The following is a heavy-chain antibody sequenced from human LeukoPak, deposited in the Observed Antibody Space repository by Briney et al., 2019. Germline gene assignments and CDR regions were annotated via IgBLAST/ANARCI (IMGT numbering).Heavy chain of an antibody. Sequence: PGGSLRLSCAASGLTFSSHWMHWVRQAPGKGLVWVSRITNDGSSTTYADSVKGRFTISRDNSKNTLDLQMNSLTAEDTAVYYCAKGPVAVAGYYFDHWGQGTLVTVSS. D-gene: IGHD6-19*01. CDR1: GLTFSSHW. CDR3: AKGPVAVAGYYFDH. CDR2: ITNDGSST. V-gene: IGHV3-74*01. J-gene: IGHJ4*02.